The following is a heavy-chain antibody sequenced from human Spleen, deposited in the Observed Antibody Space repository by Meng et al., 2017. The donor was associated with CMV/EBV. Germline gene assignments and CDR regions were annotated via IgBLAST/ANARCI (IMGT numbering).Heavy chain of an antibody. J-gene: IGHJ5*02. D-gene: IGHD6-13*01. CDR3: ARDPAAGGTSVIA. CDR2: ISYDGNNK. Sequence: ASGFSFSTFAMHWVRQAPAKGVEWVAVISYDGNNKYYADSVKGRFTVSRDKSKNTLYLQMNSLRAEDTAVYYCARDPAAGGTSVIAWSQGTLVTVSS. CDR1: GFSFSTFA. V-gene: IGHV3-30*04.